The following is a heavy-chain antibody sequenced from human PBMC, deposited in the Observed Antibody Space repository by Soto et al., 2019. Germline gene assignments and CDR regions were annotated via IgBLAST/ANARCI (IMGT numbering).Heavy chain of an antibody. CDR1: GGTFSSFA. CDR2: IIPLFGAT. CDR3: ARGLDTTVAHSHN. D-gene: IGHD1-1*01. J-gene: IGHJ4*02. Sequence: QVQLVQSGAEVKKPGSSVKVSCKASGGTFSSFAISWVRQAPGQGLEWMGDIIPLFGATNYAQTFQGRVTFTADESTTTAYMELPSLRSNDSAVYYCARGLDTTVAHSHNWGQGTLVTVSS. V-gene: IGHV1-69*01.